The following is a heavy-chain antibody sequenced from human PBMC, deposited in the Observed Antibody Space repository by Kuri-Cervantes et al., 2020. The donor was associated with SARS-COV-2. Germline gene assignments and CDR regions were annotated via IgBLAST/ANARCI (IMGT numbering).Heavy chain of an antibody. D-gene: IGHD1-26*01. CDR2: ISSSSSYI. CDR3: ARDGRGENWYFDL. CDR1: GFTFSSYS. Sequence: GESLKISCAASGFTFSSYSMNWVRQAPGKGLEWVSPISSSSSYIYYADSVKGRFTISRDNAKNSLYLQMNSLRAEDTAVYYCARDGRGENWYFDLWGRGTLVTVSS. V-gene: IGHV3-21*01. J-gene: IGHJ2*01.